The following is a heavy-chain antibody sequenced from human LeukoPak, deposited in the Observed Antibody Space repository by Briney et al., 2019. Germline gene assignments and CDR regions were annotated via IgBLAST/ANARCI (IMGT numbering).Heavy chain of an antibody. J-gene: IGHJ4*02. Sequence: GGSLRLSCAASGFTFSSYGMHWVRQAPGEGLEWVAVIWYDGSNKYYADSVKGRFTISRDNSKNTLYLQMNSLRAEDTAVYYCARESGDYGDYWGQGTLVTVSS. V-gene: IGHV3-33*01. CDR1: GFTFSSYG. CDR3: ARESGDYGDY. CDR2: IWYDGSNK. D-gene: IGHD1-26*01.